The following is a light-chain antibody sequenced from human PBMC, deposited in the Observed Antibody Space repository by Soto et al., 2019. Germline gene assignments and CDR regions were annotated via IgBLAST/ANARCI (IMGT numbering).Light chain of an antibody. J-gene: IGKJ1*01. CDR1: QRITTW. Sequence: DIQMTQSPSTLSVSVGDRVSITCRASQRITTWLAWYQQKPGRAPKLVIYDASSLESGVPSRISGSGSETEFTLTISSLQPDDSAVYYCQQYKSYPWTFGQGTKVDIK. V-gene: IGKV1-5*01. CDR3: QQYKSYPWT. CDR2: DAS.